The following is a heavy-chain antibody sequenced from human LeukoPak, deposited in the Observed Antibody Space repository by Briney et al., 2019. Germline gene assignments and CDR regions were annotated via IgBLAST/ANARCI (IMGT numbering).Heavy chain of an antibody. Sequence: SETLSLTCTVSGGSISSYYWGWIRQPPGKGLEWIGSIYYSGSTYYNPSLKSRVTISVDTSKNQFSLKLSSVTAADTAVYYCARHPLVGATLPDDYWGQGTLVTVSS. CDR2: IYYSGST. J-gene: IGHJ4*02. CDR1: GGSISSYY. D-gene: IGHD1-26*01. CDR3: ARHPLVGATLPDDY. V-gene: IGHV4-39*01.